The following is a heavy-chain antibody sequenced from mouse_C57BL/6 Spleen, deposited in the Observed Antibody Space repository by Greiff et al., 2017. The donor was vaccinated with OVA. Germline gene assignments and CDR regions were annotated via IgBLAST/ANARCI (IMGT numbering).Heavy chain of an antibody. J-gene: IGHJ4*01. CDR1: GYTFTSYW. V-gene: IGHV1-52*01. CDR2: IDPSDSET. Sequence: VQLQQPGAELVRPGSSVKLSCKASGYTFTSYWMHWVKQRPIQGLEWIGNIDPSDSETHYNQKFKDKATLTVDKSSSTAYMQLSSLTSEDSAVYYCARRVYYAMDYWGQGTSVTVSS. CDR3: ARRVYYAMDY.